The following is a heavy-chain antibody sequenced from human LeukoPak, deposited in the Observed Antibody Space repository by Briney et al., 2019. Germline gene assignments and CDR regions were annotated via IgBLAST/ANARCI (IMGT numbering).Heavy chain of an antibody. CDR1: GFTFSSYA. CDR2: ISYDGSNK. Sequence: PGGSLRLSCAASGFTFSSYAMHWVRQAPGKGLEWVAVISYDGSNKYYADSVKGRFTISRDNSKNTLYLQMNSLRAEDTAVYYCARSPRYDSWGYFDYWGQGTLVTVSS. D-gene: IGHD3-3*01. V-gene: IGHV3-30-3*01. J-gene: IGHJ4*02. CDR3: ARSPRYDSWGYFDY.